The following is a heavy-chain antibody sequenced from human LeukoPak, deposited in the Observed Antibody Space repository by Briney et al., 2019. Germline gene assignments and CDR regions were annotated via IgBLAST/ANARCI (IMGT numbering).Heavy chain of an antibody. Sequence: SETLSLTCTASGGSISSSSYYWGWIRQPPGKGLEWIGYIYYSGSTYYNPSLKSRVTISVDTSKNQFSLKLSSVTAADTAVYYCAIRYSSSWYSDAFDIWGQGTVVTVSS. CDR1: GGSISSSSYY. CDR2: IYYSGST. V-gene: IGHV4-39*07. J-gene: IGHJ3*02. D-gene: IGHD6-13*01. CDR3: AIRYSSSWYSDAFDI.